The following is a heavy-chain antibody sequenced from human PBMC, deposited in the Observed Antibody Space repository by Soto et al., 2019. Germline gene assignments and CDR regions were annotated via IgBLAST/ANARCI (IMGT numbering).Heavy chain of an antibody. V-gene: IGHV5-51*01. Sequence: GESLKISCRGSGYNFNSYWIAWVRQMPGKGLEWMGIIFPSGSDTRYSPSFRGQVTISVDRSISTAYLRWSTLEASDTATYYCARQITTFGIIINALNVWGQGTMVTVSS. CDR3: ARQITTFGIIINALNV. CDR1: GYNFNSYW. J-gene: IGHJ3*01. D-gene: IGHD3-3*01. CDR2: IFPSGSDT.